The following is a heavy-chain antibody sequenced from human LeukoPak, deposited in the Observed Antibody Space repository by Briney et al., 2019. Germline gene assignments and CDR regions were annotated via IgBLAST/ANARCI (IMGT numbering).Heavy chain of an antibody. J-gene: IGHJ4*02. CDR1: GYSFTSYW. D-gene: IGHD3-10*01. CDR3: ARGQDYGCYMAPFDY. Sequence: KPGESLKISCKGSGYSFTSYWIDWVRQMPGKGLEWMGIIYPGDSDTRYSPSFQGQVTISADKSISTAYPQWSSLKASDTAMYYCARGQDYGCYMAPFDYWGQGTLVTVSS. V-gene: IGHV5-51*01. CDR2: IYPGDSDT.